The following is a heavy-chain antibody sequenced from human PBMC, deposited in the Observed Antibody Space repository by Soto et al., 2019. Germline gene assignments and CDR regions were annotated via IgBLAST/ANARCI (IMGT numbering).Heavy chain of an antibody. CDR2: VHYSGST. D-gene: IGHD1-1*01. CDR1: GGSVSSASYY. Sequence: QVQLQESGPGLVKPSETLSLTCTVSGGSVSSASYYWSWVRQPPGKGLEWIGYVHYSGSTVYNPSLRSRVTISLDTSKNQFSLKLSSVTAEDTAVYFCARYFRGWTWGQGTLVTVSS. J-gene: IGHJ5*02. CDR3: ARYFRGWT. V-gene: IGHV4-61*01.